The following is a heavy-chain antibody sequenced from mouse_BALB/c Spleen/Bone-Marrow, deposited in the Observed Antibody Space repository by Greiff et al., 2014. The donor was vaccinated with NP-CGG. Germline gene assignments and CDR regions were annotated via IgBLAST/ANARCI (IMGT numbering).Heavy chain of an antibody. Sequence: VKVVESGAELVRPGASVTLSCKASGYTFTDYEMHWVKQTPVHGLEWIGAIDPETGGTAYNQKFKGKATLTADKSSSTAYMELRSLTSEDSAVYYCRAYYRYDGYAMDYWGQGTSVTVSS. D-gene: IGHD2-14*01. CDR3: RAYYRYDGYAMDY. CDR1: GYTFTDYE. V-gene: IGHV1-15*01. CDR2: IDPETGGT. J-gene: IGHJ4*01.